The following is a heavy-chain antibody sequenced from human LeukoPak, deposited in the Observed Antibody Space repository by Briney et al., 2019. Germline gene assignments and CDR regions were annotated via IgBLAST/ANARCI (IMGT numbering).Heavy chain of an antibody. V-gene: IGHV4-34*01. D-gene: IGHD5-12*01. CDR2: INHSGST. CDR3: ARGWLSVDY. Sequence: SETLSLMCGVYGGSFSGYYWSWIRQPPGKGLEWIGEINHSGSTNYNPSLKSRVTISVDTSKNQFSLKLSSVTAADTAVYYCARGWLSVDYWGEGTLVTVSS. CDR1: GGSFSGYY. J-gene: IGHJ4*02.